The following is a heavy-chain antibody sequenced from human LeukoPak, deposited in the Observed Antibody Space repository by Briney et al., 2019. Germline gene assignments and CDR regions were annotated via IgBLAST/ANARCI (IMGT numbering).Heavy chain of an antibody. CDR3: ARRKVVSAYYYGMDV. CDR2: ISSSSSYI. J-gene: IGHJ6*02. D-gene: IGHD2-2*01. V-gene: IGHV3-21*01. Sequence: GGSLRLSCAASGFTFSGYSMNWVRQAPGKGLEWVSSISSSSSYIYYADSVKGRFTISRDNAKNTLYLQMNSLRAEDTAVYYCARRKVVSAYYYGMDVWGQGTTVTVSS. CDR1: GFTFSGYS.